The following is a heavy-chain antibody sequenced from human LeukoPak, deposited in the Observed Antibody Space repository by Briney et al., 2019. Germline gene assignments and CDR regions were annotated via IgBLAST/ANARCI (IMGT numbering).Heavy chain of an antibody. V-gene: IGHV1-2*02. Sequence: ASVKVSCKASGYTFTGYYMHWVRQAPGQGLEWVGWISPNSGGTHYVQKFQGRVTMTSDTSINTSYMELSRLRSDDTAVYYCARGPGDYDFWSVPFDYWGQGTLVTVSS. CDR3: ARGPGDYDFWSVPFDY. J-gene: IGHJ4*02. CDR1: GYTFTGYY. D-gene: IGHD3-3*01. CDR2: ISPNSGGT.